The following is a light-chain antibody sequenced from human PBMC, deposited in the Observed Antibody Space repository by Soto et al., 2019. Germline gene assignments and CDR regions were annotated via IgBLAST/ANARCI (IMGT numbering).Light chain of an antibody. Sequence: EIVLTQSPGTLSLSPGERATLSCRASQSVSSSYLAWYQQKPGQAPRLLIYGTSSRATGIPDRFSVSGSGTDFTLTISRLEPEDFAVYYCQQYGSSPRTFGQGTKVEI. J-gene: IGKJ1*01. CDR1: QSVSSSY. V-gene: IGKV3-20*01. CDR2: GTS. CDR3: QQYGSSPRT.